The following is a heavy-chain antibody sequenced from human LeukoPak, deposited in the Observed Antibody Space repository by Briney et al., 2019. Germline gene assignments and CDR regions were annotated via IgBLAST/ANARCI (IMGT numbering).Heavy chain of an antibody. CDR1: GFAFSDYY. CDR2: ISGGAATI. J-gene: IGHJ6*03. Sequence: PGGSLRLSCAASGFAFSDYYMSWIRQAPRKGLEWVSYISGGAATIFYADSVRGRFTISRGNAKNSLYLQMNSLRAEDTAVYYCARDSSSSSSLYYMDVWGKGTTVTVSS. V-gene: IGHV3-11*04. CDR3: ARDSSSSSSLYYMDV. D-gene: IGHD6-6*01.